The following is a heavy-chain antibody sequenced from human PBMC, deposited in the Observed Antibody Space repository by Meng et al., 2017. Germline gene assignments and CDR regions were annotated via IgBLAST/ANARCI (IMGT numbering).Heavy chain of an antibody. CDR1: GGSISSGGYY. V-gene: IGHV4-31*03. J-gene: IGHJ5*02. CDR3: VTAPITMVRGVIITKWFDP. CDR2: IYYSGST. D-gene: IGHD3-10*01. Sequence: QWQLQEACPGLVKPSQTLSLTCTVSGGSISSGGYYWSWIRQHPGKGLEWIGCIYYSGSTYYNPSLKSRVTISVDTSKNQFSLKLSSVTAADTAVYYCVTAPITMVRGVIITKWFDPWGQGTLVTVSS.